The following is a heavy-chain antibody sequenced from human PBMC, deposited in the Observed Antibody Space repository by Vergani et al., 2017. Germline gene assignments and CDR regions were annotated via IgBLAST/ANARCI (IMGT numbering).Heavy chain of an antibody. Sequence: QVQLQQWGAGLLKPSETLSLTCAVYGGSFSGYYWSWIRQPPGKGLEWIGEINHSGSTNYNPSLKSRVTISVDTSKNQFSLKLSSVTAADTAVYYCAMHRYYDFWSGYEKHPSASVGYWGQGTLVTVSS. CDR1: GGSFSGYY. D-gene: IGHD3-3*01. CDR3: AMHRYYDFWSGYEKHPSASVGY. CDR2: INHSGST. J-gene: IGHJ4*02. V-gene: IGHV4-34*01.